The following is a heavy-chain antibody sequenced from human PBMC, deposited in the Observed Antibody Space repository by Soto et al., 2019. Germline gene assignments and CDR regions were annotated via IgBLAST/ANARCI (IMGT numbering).Heavy chain of an antibody. Sequence: ASVKVSCKASGYTFTSYGISWVRQAPGQGLEWMGWISAYNGNTNYAQKLQGRVTMTTDTSTSTAYMELRSLRSDDTAVYYCARGRLPGIAVAGIQHWGQGTLVTVSS. D-gene: IGHD6-19*01. CDR1: GYTFTSYG. J-gene: IGHJ1*01. V-gene: IGHV1-18*01. CDR2: ISAYNGNT. CDR3: ARGRLPGIAVAGIQH.